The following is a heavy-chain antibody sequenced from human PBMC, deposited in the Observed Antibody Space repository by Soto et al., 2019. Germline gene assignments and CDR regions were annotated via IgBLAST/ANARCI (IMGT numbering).Heavy chain of an antibody. V-gene: IGHV1-8*01. CDR3: ARAESRYCSESRFPPPQY. J-gene: IGHJ4*02. CDR1: RYTFTSYD. D-gene: IGHD2-15*01. CDR2: MNPSNGNT. Sequence: ASVKVSCKASRYTFTSYDINWVRQATGQGLEWMGWMNPSNGNTGYAQKFQGRVTMTRDASISTAYMELSSLRSDDTAVYYFARAESRYCSESRFPPPQYWGQGTLVTVSS.